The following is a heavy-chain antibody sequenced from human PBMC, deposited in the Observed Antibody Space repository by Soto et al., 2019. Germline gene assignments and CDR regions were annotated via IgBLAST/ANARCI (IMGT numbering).Heavy chain of an antibody. CDR2: IKSKTDGGTT. J-gene: IGHJ3*02. D-gene: IGHD3-3*01. Sequence: GGSLRLSCAASGFTFSNAWMSWVRQAPGKGLEWVGRIKSKTDGGTTDYAAPVKGRFTISRDDSKNALYLQMNSLKTEDTAVYYCTTDLEVVTSDAFDIWGQGTMVTVSS. V-gene: IGHV3-15*01. CDR3: TTDLEVVTSDAFDI. CDR1: GFTFSNAW.